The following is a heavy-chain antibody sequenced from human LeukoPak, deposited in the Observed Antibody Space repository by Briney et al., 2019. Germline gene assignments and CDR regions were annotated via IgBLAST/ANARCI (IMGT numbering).Heavy chain of an antibody. CDR1: GGTFSSYA. V-gene: IGHV1-69*04. CDR2: IIPILGIA. D-gene: IGHD3-10*01. CDR3: ARAPPGAMVRGVSKRDWFDP. Sequence: SVKVSCKASGGTFSSYAISWVRQAPGQGLEWMGRIIPILGIANYAQKFQGRVTITADKFTSTAYMELSSLRSEDTAVYYCARAPPGAMVRGVSKRDWFDPWGQGTLVTVSS. J-gene: IGHJ5*02.